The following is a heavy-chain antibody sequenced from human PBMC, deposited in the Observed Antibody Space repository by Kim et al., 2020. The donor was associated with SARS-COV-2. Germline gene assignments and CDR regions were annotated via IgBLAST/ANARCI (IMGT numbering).Heavy chain of an antibody. CDR2: ISYDGSNK. V-gene: IGHV3-30*18. Sequence: GGSLRLSCAASGFTFSSYGMHWVRQAPGKGLEWVAVISYDGSNKYYADSVKGRFTISRDNSKNTLYLQMNSLRAEDTAVYYCAKGDLQAAAGTFFVSIAVAGAPIFLDYWGQGTLVTVSS. CDR1: GFTFSSYG. J-gene: IGHJ4*02. CDR3: AKGDLQAAAGTFFVSIAVAGAPIFLDY. D-gene: IGHD6-19*01.